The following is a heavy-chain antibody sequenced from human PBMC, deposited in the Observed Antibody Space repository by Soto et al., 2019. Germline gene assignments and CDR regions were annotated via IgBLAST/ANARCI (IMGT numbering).Heavy chain of an antibody. Sequence: QVHLQESGPGLLKPSQTLSLTCAVSGDSIGSGDFYWTWIRQSPGKGLEYIGYIYKSGSTYYKPSLKSRPIISLDTSKSQFFLSLSSVTAADTAMYYCARSLSASSGWFDPWGQGTLVTVSS. CDR3: ARSLSASSGWFDP. CDR1: GDSIGSGDFY. V-gene: IGHV4-30-4*01. D-gene: IGHD6-6*01. CDR2: IYKSGST. J-gene: IGHJ5*02.